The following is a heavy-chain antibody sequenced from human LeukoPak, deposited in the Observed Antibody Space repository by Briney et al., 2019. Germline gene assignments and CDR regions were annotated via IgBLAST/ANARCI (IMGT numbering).Heavy chain of an antibody. CDR2: IIPILGIA. D-gene: IGHD1-26*01. J-gene: IGHJ6*02. Sequence: SVKVSCKASGGTFSSYAISWVRQAPGQGLEWMGRIIPILGIANYAQKFQGRVTITADKSTSTAYMELSSLRSEDTAVYYCARLSGSYSWDYYGMDVWGQGTTVPVSS. CDR3: ARLSGSYSWDYYGMDV. V-gene: IGHV1-69*04. CDR1: GGTFSSYA.